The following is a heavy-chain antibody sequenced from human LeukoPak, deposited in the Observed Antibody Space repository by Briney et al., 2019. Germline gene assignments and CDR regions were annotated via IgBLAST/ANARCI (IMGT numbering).Heavy chain of an antibody. CDR1: GFTFSDYY. Sequence: GGSLKLSCAASGFTFSDYYMTWIRQAPGRGLEWISYINGSSSDTNYADSVRGRFTISRDNAKNSLYLLMNSLRVEDTAVYYCARRGTPYCTVDSCHPNWFDPWGQGTLVTVSS. CDR2: INGSSSDT. J-gene: IGHJ5*02. CDR3: ARRGTPYCTVDSCHPNWFDP. V-gene: IGHV3-11*03. D-gene: IGHD2-15*01.